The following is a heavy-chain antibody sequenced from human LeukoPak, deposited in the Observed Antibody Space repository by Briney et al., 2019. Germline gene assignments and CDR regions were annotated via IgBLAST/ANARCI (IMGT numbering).Heavy chain of an antibody. Sequence: GASVKVSCKVSGYTLTELSMHWVRQAPGKGLEWMGGFDPEDGETIYAQKFQGRVTMTEDTSTDTAYMELSSLRSEDTAVYYCARAVAIAVAENNFDYWGQGTLVTVSS. V-gene: IGHV1-24*01. D-gene: IGHD6-19*01. CDR3: ARAVAIAVAENNFDY. CDR2: FDPEDGET. CDR1: GYTLTELS. J-gene: IGHJ4*02.